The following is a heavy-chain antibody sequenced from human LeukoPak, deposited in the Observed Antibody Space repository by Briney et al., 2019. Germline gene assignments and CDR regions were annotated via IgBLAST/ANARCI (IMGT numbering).Heavy chain of an antibody. Sequence: SETLSLTCTVAGGSISSYYWRWIRQPPGKGLEWIGSIYYSVSTNYNPSLKSRGTISVDTSKNQFSLKLSSVTAADTAVYYCACGYDSPYLDYWGEGTLVTVSS. CDR1: GGSISSYY. J-gene: IGHJ4*02. V-gene: IGHV4-59*08. CDR3: ACGYDSPYLDY. D-gene: IGHD5-12*01. CDR2: IYYSVST.